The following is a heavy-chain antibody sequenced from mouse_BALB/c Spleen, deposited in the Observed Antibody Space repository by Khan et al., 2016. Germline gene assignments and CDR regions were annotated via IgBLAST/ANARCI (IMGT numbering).Heavy chain of an antibody. CDR3: ARKYGNYPLFAY. Sequence: EVQLVESGPGLVKPSQSLSLTCTVTGYSITSDYAWNWIRQFPGNKLEWMGYISYSGSTSYNPSLKSRISITRDTSKNQFFLQLNSVTTEDTATYYCARKYGNYPLFAYWGQGTLVTVSA. J-gene: IGHJ3*01. CDR2: ISYSGST. CDR1: GYSITSDYA. D-gene: IGHD2-10*02. V-gene: IGHV3-2*02.